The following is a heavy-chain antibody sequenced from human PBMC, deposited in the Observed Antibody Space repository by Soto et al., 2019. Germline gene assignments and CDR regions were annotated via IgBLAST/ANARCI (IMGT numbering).Heavy chain of an antibody. CDR1: GGTFSSYA. V-gene: IGHV1-69*13. D-gene: IGHD3-3*01. CDR2: IIPIFGTA. Sequence: SVKVSCKASGGTFSSYAISWVRQAPGQGLEWMGGIIPIFGTANYAQKFQGRVTITADESTSTAYMELSSLRSEDTAVYYCARAYDFWSGYYDYGMDVWGQGTKVTVYS. CDR3: ARAYDFWSGYYDYGMDV. J-gene: IGHJ6*02.